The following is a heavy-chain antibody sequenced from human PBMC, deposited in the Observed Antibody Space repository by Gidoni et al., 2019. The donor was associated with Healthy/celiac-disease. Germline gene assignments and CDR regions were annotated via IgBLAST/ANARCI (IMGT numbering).Heavy chain of an antibody. Sequence: EVQLLESGGGLVQPGGSLRLSCAASGFTVSSYALSWVRQAPGKGLEWVSAISGSGGSTYYADSVKGRFTISRDNAKNTLYLQMNSLRAEDTAVYYCAKQWLVPAEVDYWGQGTLVTVSS. V-gene: IGHV3-23*01. CDR1: GFTVSSYA. D-gene: IGHD6-19*01. J-gene: IGHJ4*02. CDR2: ISGSGGST. CDR3: AKQWLVPAEVDY.